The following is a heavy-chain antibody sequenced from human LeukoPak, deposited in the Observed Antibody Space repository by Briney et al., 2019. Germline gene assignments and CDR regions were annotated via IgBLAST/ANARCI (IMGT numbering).Heavy chain of an antibody. CDR3: AKSPIPGTAVTGRYFDY. CDR1: GFTFSSYA. D-gene: IGHD6-19*01. V-gene: IGHV3-23*01. J-gene: IGHJ4*02. Sequence: GGSLRLSCAASGFTFSSYAMSWVRQAPGKGLEWVSGISGSGGTTYYADSVKGPFTISRDNSKNTLYLQMNSLRAEDTAVYYCAKSPIPGTAVTGRYFDYWGQGTLVTVSS. CDR2: ISGSGGTT.